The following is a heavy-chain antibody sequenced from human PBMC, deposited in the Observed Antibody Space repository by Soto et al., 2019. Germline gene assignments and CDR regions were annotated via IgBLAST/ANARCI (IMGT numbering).Heavy chain of an antibody. CDR1: GFTFSDYY. CDR2: ISSSSSYT. Sequence: GGSLRLSCAASGFTFSDYYMSWIRQAPGKGLEWVSYISSSSSYTNYADSVKSRFTISRDNAKNSLYLQMNSLRAEDTAVYYCARDRGHPYCSGGSCYGVYYYYYGMDVWGQGTTVTVSS. J-gene: IGHJ6*02. CDR3: ARDRGHPYCSGGSCYGVYYYYYGMDV. D-gene: IGHD2-15*01. V-gene: IGHV3-11*06.